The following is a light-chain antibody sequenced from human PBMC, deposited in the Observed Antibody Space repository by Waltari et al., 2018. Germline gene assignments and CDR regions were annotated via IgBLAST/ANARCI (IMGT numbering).Light chain of an antibody. CDR1: SLRSYY. Sequence: SSELTQDPAVSVALGQTVRITCQGDSLRSYYASWYKQKPGQAPELVIYGKNNRPSGIPDRFSGSSSGNTASLTITGAQAEDEADYYCNSRDSSGNHVVFGGGTKLTVL. V-gene: IGLV3-19*01. CDR3: NSRDSSGNHVV. J-gene: IGLJ2*01. CDR2: GKN.